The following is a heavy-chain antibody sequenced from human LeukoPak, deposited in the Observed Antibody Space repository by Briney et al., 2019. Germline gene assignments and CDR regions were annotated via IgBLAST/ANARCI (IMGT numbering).Heavy chain of an antibody. D-gene: IGHD3-22*01. CDR1: GFTFSSYA. J-gene: IGHJ3*02. CDR3: AKVEYDSSGYYYAGAFDI. Sequence: PGWSLRLSCAASGFTFSSYAMSWLRQAPCKGLEGVSAISGSGGSTYYADSVKGRFTISRDNSKNTLYLQMNSLRAEDTAVYYCAKVEYDSSGYYYAGAFDIWGQGTMVTVSS. CDR2: ISGSGGST. V-gene: IGHV3-23*01.